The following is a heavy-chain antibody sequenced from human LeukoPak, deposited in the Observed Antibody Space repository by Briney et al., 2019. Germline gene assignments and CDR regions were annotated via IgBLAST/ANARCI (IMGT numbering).Heavy chain of an antibody. J-gene: IGHJ4*02. D-gene: IGHD6-19*01. Sequence: GGSLRLSCAASEFTFSRDSMNWVRQAPGKGLEWVSSISTSSSYMFYAASVKGRFTISRDNAKNSLYLQMNSLRADDTAVYYCARTTDYSSGFDYWGQGTLVTVSS. CDR3: ARTTDYSSGFDY. CDR1: EFTFSRDS. V-gene: IGHV3-21*01. CDR2: ISTSSSYM.